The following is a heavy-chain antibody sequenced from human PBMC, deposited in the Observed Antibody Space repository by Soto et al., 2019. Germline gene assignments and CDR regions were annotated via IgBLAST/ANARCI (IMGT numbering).Heavy chain of an antibody. V-gene: IGHV3-30*18. CDR1: GFTFSIYG. CDR3: AKGDDILTGTRSDYYYYGMDV. CDR2: ISYDGSNK. J-gene: IGHJ6*02. Sequence: GGSLRLSCAASGFTFSIYGMHWVRQAPCKGLEWVAVISYDGSNKYYADSVKGRFTISRDNSKNTLYLQMNSLRAEDTAVYYCAKGDDILTGTRSDYYYYGMDVWGQGTTVTVS. D-gene: IGHD3-9*01.